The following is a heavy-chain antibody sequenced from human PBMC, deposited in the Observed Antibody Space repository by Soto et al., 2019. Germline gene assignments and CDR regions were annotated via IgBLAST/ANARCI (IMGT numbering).Heavy chain of an antibody. Sequence: EVQLLESGGALVHPGGSLRLSCVASGFTSSSYAMSWVRQAPGTGLEWVSGITGSGGRTYYADSVKGRFTISRDNSKNPVYLQMNSLTAEDTAIYYCAKESAMVTTGWFDPWGQGTLVTVS. CDR3: AKESAMVTTGWFDP. CDR1: GFTSSSYA. V-gene: IGHV3-23*01. J-gene: IGHJ5*02. D-gene: IGHD4-17*01. CDR2: ITGSGGRT.